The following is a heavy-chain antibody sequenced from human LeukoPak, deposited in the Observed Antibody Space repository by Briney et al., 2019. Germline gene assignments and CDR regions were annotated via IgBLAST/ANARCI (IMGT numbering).Heavy chain of an antibody. CDR2: IYHSGST. Sequence: PSETLSLTCVVSGYSISGGYYWGWIRQPPGKGLEWIGSIYHSGSTYYNPSLKSRVTMSVDTSKNQFSLKLSSVTAADTAVYYCARGVYSSSFRVSLNWFDPWGQGTLVTVSS. CDR3: ARGVYSSSFRVSLNWFDP. V-gene: IGHV4-38-2*01. CDR1: GYSISGGYY. J-gene: IGHJ5*02. D-gene: IGHD6-6*01.